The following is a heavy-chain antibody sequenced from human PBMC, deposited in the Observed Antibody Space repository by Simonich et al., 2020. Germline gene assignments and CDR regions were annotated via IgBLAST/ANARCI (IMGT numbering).Heavy chain of an antibody. CDR3: ARQRVLMVYAIDY. CDR1: GGSISSSSYY. CDR2: IFNSGST. V-gene: IGHV4-39*01. D-gene: IGHD2-8*01. Sequence: QLQLQESGPGLVKPSETLSLTCTVSGGSISSSSYYWGWIRQPPGKGLEWIGSIFNSGSTYYTPSLKSRVTISVDTSKNQFSLKLSSVTAADTAVYYCARQRVLMVYAIDYWGQGTLVTVSS. J-gene: IGHJ4*02.